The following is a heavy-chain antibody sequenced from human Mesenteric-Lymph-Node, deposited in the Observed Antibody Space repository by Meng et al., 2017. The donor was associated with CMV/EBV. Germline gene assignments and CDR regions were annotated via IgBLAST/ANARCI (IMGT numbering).Heavy chain of an antibody. CDR1: GGVFSSFE. J-gene: IGHJ6*02. Sequence: SVKVSCKASGGVFSSFEISWVRQAPGQGLEWMGGIIPIFGTANYAQKFQGRVTITTDESTSTAYMELSSLRSEDTAVYYCAGGYCSSTSCYRTDVWGQGTTVTVSS. D-gene: IGHD2-2*02. CDR3: AGGYCSSTSCYRTDV. CDR2: IIPIFGTA. V-gene: IGHV1-69*05.